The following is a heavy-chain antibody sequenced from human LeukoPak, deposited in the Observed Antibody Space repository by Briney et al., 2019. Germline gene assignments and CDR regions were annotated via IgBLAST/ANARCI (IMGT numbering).Heavy chain of an antibody. V-gene: IGHV3-23*01. CDR3: AKDYCRGGNCPLPFFDS. CDR1: GSILTEHA. D-gene: IGHD2-15*01. Sequence: QAGGSLRLSCAVSGSILTEHAWSWVRQAPGEGLEWVSGIIDVGGTYYADSVKGRFTISRDSSKNTLYLQMNNLRAEDTATYYCAKDYCRGGNCPLPFFDSWGQGTLVTVSP. CDR2: IIDVGGT. J-gene: IGHJ4*02.